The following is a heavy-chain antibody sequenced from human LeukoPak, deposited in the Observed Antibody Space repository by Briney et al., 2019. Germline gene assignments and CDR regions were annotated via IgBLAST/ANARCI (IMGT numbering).Heavy chain of an antibody. D-gene: IGHD3-10*01. J-gene: IGHJ4*02. V-gene: IGHV1-69*04. Sequence: GASVKVSCKASGGTFSSYAISWVRQAPGQGLEWMGRIIPILGIANYAQKFRGRVTITEDTFTDTGYLELRGLTSEDTAVYYCSTDSGRSYFYFDFWGQGTLVTVSS. CDR3: STDSGRSYFYFDF. CDR1: GGTFSSYA. CDR2: IIPILGIA.